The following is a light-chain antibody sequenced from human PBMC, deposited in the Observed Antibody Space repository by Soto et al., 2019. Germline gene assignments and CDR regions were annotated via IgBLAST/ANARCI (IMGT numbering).Light chain of an antibody. CDR2: DAS. CDR1: QSVSRN. J-gene: IGKJ4*01. V-gene: IGKV3-15*01. CDR3: QQYGSSPLT. Sequence: EIVMTQSPATLSVSPGERATLSCRASQSVSRNVAWYQQKPGQAPRLLIHDASTRATGISVRFSGSGSGTEFTLTISSLQSEDFAVYYCQQYGSSPLTFGGGTKVEIK.